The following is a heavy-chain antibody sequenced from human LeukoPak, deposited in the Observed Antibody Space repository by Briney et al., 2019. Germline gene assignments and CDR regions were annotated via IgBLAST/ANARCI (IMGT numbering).Heavy chain of an antibody. Sequence: GGSLRLSCAVSGFTVSSNYMSWVRQAPGKGLEWVSVLYSGGNTYYADSVKGRFTISRDNSKNTLYLQMNSLTTEDTAVYYCARGWRMSVPWGQGTLVTVSS. D-gene: IGHD1-1*01. CDR3: ARGWRMSVP. J-gene: IGHJ5*02. CDR1: GFTVSSNY. V-gene: IGHV3-53*05. CDR2: LYSGGNT.